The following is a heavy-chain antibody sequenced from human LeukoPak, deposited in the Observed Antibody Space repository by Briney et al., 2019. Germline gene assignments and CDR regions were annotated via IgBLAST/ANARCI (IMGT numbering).Heavy chain of an antibody. CDR3: ARARLTGNLGRGFFDY. CDR1: GYTFTSYG. CDR2: ISAYNGNT. D-gene: IGHD3-9*01. Sequence: GASVKVSCKASGYTFTSYGISWVRQAPGQGLEWMGWISAYNGNTNYAQKLQGRVTMTTDTSTSTAYMELRSLRSDDTAVYYCARARLTGNLGRGFFDYWGQGTLVTVSS. V-gene: IGHV1-18*01. J-gene: IGHJ4*02.